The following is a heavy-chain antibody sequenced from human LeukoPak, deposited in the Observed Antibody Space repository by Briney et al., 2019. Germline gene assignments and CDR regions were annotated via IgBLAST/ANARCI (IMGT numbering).Heavy chain of an antibody. J-gene: IGHJ6*04. D-gene: IGHD3-9*01. CDR3: ARELRYFDWYRGVYYYYGMDV. V-gene: IGHV4-61*01. Sequence: SETLSLTCTVSGGSVSSGSYYWSWIRQPPGKGLEWIGYIYYSGSTNYNPSLKSRVTISVDTSKNQFSLKLSSVTAADTAVYYCARELRYFDWYRGVYYYYGMDVWGKGTTVTVSS. CDR1: GGSVSSGSYY. CDR2: IYYSGST.